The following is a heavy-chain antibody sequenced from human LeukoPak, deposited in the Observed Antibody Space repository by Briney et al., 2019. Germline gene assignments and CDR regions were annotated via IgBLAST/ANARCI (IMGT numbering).Heavy chain of an antibody. CDR3: AKGLYDSSGYYPVDAFDI. V-gene: IGHV3-23*01. CDR2: INGSGGST. D-gene: IGHD3-22*01. Sequence: GGSLRLSCAASGFTFSSYAMSWVRQAPGKGLEWVSAINGSGGSTYYAGSVKGRFTISRDNSKNTLYLQMNSLRAEDTAVYYCAKGLYDSSGYYPVDAFDIWGQGTMVTVSS. J-gene: IGHJ3*02. CDR1: GFTFSSYA.